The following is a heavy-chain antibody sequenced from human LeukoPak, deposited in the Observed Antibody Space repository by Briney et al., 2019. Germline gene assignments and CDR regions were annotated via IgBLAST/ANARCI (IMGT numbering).Heavy chain of an antibody. CDR2: IYSSGST. V-gene: IGHV4-39*01. CDR3: AISIINYDFWSAYDQAYYFDY. Sequence: PSETLSLTCTVSGGSISSSSYYWGWIRQPPGKGLEWIGSIYSSGSTYYNPSLKSRVTISVDTSKNQFSLKLSSVTAADTAVYYCAISIINYDFWSAYDQAYYFDYWGQGTLVTVSS. CDR1: GGSISSSSYY. J-gene: IGHJ4*02. D-gene: IGHD3-3*01.